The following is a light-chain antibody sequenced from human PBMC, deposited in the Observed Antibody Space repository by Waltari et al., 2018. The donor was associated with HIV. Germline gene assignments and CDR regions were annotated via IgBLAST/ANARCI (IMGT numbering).Light chain of an antibody. CDR1: QSVSSSY. Sequence: EIVLTQSPGTLSLSPGERATLSCRASQSVSSSYLAWYQQKPGQAPRLLIYGASSRATGIPDRFSGSGSGTDFTLTISRLEPEDFAVYYCQQYGSSPFGGGTKVEIK. V-gene: IGKV3-20*01. J-gene: IGKJ4*01. CDR3: QQYGSSP. CDR2: GAS.